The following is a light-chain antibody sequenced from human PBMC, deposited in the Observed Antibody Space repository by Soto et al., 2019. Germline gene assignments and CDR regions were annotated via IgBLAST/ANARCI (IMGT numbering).Light chain of an antibody. Sequence: QSVLTQPPSVSAAPGQKDTICCAGSSSNMGGNSVSWYQQLPGTAPKLLIYDDNKRTPGIPDRCYGSKSGTSATLCITGFQTGDEADYYCGSWDSSLSAYVFGTGTKVTVL. CDR3: GSWDSSLSAYV. V-gene: IGLV1-51*01. CDR1: SSNMGGNS. J-gene: IGLJ1*01. CDR2: DDN.